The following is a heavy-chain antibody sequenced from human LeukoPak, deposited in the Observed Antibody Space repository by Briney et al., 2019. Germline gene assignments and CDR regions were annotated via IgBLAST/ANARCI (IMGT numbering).Heavy chain of an antibody. D-gene: IGHD2-15*01. V-gene: IGHV1-8*01. CDR3: ARVGLGYCSGGSCYGDWFDP. CDR1: GYTFTSYD. CDR2: MNPNSGNT. J-gene: IGHJ5*02. Sequence: ASVKVSCKASGYTFTSYDINWVRQATGQGLEWMGWMNPNSGNTGYAQKFQGRVTMTRNTSISTAYMELSSLRSEDTAAYYCARVGLGYCSGGSCYGDWFDPWGQGTLVTVSS.